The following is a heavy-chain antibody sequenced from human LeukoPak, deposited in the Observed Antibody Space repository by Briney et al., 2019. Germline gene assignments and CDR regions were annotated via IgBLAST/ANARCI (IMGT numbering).Heavy chain of an antibody. V-gene: IGHV3-23*01. Sequence: PGGSLRLSCAASGFTFSSYAMSWVRQAPGKGLEWVAGIHDGGGSTYYADSVKGRFTISRDNSKNMLYLQLNSLRAEDTAVYYCAKGDPPTYYDILTGQDYWGQGTLVTVPS. CDR3: AKGDPPTYYDILTGQDY. CDR2: IHDGGGST. D-gene: IGHD3-9*01. J-gene: IGHJ4*02. CDR1: GFTFSSYA.